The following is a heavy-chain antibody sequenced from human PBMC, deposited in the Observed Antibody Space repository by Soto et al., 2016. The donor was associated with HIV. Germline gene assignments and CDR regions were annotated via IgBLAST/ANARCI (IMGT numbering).Heavy chain of an antibody. V-gene: IGHV3-9*03. CDR1: GFTFDDYA. Sequence: EVQLVESGGGLVQPGRSLRLSCAASGFTFDDYAMHWVRQAPGKGLEWVSGISWNSGSIGYADSVKGRFTISRDNAKNSLYLQMNSLRAEDMALYYCAKDEKTKWELGYFQHWARAPWSTVSS. CDR2: ISWNSGSI. J-gene: IGHJ1*01. CDR3: AKDEKTKWELGYFQH. D-gene: IGHD1-26*01.